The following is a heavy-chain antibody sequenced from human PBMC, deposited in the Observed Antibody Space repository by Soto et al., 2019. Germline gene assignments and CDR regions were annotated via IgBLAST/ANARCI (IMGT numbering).Heavy chain of an antibody. V-gene: IGHV4-59*08. J-gene: IGHJ3*02. CDR1: GGSISSYY. D-gene: IGHD4-17*01. CDR3: ARNYGYAFDI. Sequence: QVQLQESGPGLVKPSETLSLTCTVSGGSISSYYWSWSRQPPGKGLEWIGYSYYSRSTNYNPSLKSRVTISVDTSKNQFSLKLSSVTAADTAVYYCARNYGYAFDIWGQGTMVTVSS. CDR2: SYYSRST.